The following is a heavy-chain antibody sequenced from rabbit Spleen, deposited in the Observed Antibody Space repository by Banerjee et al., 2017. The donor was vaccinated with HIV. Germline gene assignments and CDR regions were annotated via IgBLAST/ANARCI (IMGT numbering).Heavy chain of an antibody. D-gene: IGHD1-1*01. CDR3: VRDQYASTSGDYMNL. Sequence: QSLEESGGDLVKPGASLTLTCIASGVSFSANSYICWVRQAPGKGLEWIVCIDSGSSGFTYFASWAKGRFTISKTSSTTVTLQMTSLTAADTATYFCVRDQYASTSGDYMNLWGPGTLVTVS. V-gene: IGHV1S40*01. J-gene: IGHJ4*01. CDR1: GVSFSANSY. CDR2: IDSGSSGFT.